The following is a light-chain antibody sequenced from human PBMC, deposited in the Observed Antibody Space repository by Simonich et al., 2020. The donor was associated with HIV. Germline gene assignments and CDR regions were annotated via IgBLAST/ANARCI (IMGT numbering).Light chain of an antibody. V-gene: IGKV3-20*01. CDR1: QSVSSSY. J-gene: IGKJ4*01. CDR2: GAS. CDR3: QQYNNWPT. Sequence: ENVLTQSPGTLSLSPGERATLSCRASQSVSSSYLAWYQQKFGQAPRLLIYGASSRATGIPDRFSGSESGTDFTLTITSMQSEDFAIYYCQQYNNWPTFGGGTKVEIK.